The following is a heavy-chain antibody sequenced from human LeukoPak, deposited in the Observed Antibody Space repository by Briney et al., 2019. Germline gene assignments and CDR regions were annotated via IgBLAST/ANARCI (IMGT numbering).Heavy chain of an antibody. CDR2: IIPIFGTA. Sequence: SVKVSCKASGGTFSSYAISWVRQAPGQGLEWMGGIIPIFGTANYAQKFRGRVTITADESTSTAYMELSSLRSVDTAVYYCARGLGADILTGYIFDYWGQGTLVTVSS. CDR1: GGTFSSYA. D-gene: IGHD3-9*01. V-gene: IGHV1-69*13. J-gene: IGHJ4*02. CDR3: ARGLGADILTGYIFDY.